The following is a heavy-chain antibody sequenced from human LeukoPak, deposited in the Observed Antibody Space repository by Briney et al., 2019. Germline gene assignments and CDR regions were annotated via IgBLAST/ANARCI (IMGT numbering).Heavy chain of an antibody. Sequence: GGSLRLSCAASGFNFSSYSMNWVRQAPGKGLEWVSSISSSSSYIYYADSVKGRFTISRDNAKNSLYLQMNSLRAEDTAVYYCASVPGIAVAAPHWGQGTLVTVSS. CDR3: ASVPGIAVAAPH. CDR1: GFNFSSYS. J-gene: IGHJ4*02. V-gene: IGHV3-21*01. CDR2: ISSSSSYI. D-gene: IGHD6-19*01.